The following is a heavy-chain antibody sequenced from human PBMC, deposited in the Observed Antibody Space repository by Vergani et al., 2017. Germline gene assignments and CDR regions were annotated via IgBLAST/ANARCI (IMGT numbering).Heavy chain of an antibody. CDR1: GYTFTSYD. J-gene: IGHJ6*02. V-gene: IGHV1-8*01. CDR3: ARGGSSGRYFYYYYYYGMDV. D-gene: IGHD6-19*01. Sequence: QVQLVPSGAEVKKPGASVKVSCKASGYTFTSYDINWVRQATGQGLEWMGWMNPNSGNAGYAQKFQGRVTMTRNTSISTAYMELSSLRSEDTAVYYCARGGSSGRYFYYYYYYGMDVWGQGTTVTVSS. CDR2: MNPNSGNA.